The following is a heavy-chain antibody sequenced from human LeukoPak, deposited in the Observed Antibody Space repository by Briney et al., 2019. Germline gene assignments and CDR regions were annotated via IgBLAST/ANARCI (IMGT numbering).Heavy chain of an antibody. Sequence: GGTLRLSCAASGFTFSSYGMSWVRQAPGKGLEWVSGISGSGGSTYYADSVKGRFTISRDNAKNSLYLQMNSLRAEDTAVYYCAREDTAMVWEISDAFDIWGQGTMVTVSS. V-gene: IGHV3-23*01. D-gene: IGHD5-18*01. J-gene: IGHJ3*02. CDR3: AREDTAMVWEISDAFDI. CDR1: GFTFSSYG. CDR2: ISGSGGST.